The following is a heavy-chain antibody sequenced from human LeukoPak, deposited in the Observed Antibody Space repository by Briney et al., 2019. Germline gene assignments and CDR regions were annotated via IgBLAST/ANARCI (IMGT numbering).Heavy chain of an antibody. CDR3: TTELGIVVVIGAFDI. J-gene: IGHJ3*02. V-gene: IGHV3-15*01. Sequence: GGSLRLSCAASGFTFSNAWMSWVRQAPGKGLEWVGRIKSKTDGGTTDYAAPVKGRFTISRDDSKNTLYLQMNSLKTEDTAVYYCTTELGIVVVIGAFDIWRQGTMVTVSS. CDR2: IKSKTDGGTT. CDR1: GFTFSNAW. D-gene: IGHD3-22*01.